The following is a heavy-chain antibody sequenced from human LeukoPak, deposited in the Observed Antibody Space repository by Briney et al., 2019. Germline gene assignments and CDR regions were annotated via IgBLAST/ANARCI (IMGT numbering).Heavy chain of an antibody. J-gene: IGHJ6*03. CDR3: AKTLGSENYMDV. CDR2: MNPNSGNT. CDR1: GYAFTSYD. D-gene: IGHD1-14*01. V-gene: IGHV1-8*01. Sequence: ASVKVSCKASGYAFTSYDINWVRQANGQELEWMGWMNPNSGNTGYAQKFQGRVTMTRNTSISTAYMELSSLRSEDTAVYYCAKTLGSENYMDVWGKGTTVTVSS.